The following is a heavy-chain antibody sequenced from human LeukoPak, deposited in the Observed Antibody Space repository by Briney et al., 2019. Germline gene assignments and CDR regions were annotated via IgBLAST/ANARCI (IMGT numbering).Heavy chain of an antibody. D-gene: IGHD1-26*01. J-gene: IGHJ4*02. CDR2: IDKDGGEK. CDR1: GFTFSSYW. Sequence: GGSLRLSCAASGFTFSSYWMSWVRQAPGKGLEWVANIDKDGGEKYYVDSVKGRFTISRDNAKNSLYLQMNSLRADDTAVYYCVKDSPPRYSGSPPAYWGQGTLVTVSS. V-gene: IGHV3-7*03. CDR3: VKDSPPRYSGSPPAY.